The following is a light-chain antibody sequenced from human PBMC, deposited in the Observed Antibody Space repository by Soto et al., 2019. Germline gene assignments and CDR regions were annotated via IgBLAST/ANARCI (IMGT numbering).Light chain of an antibody. J-gene: IGKJ5*01. CDR1: QSVNSY. CDR2: DAS. CDR3: QQRANWPIT. V-gene: IGKV3-11*01. Sequence: EIVLTQSPATLSLSPGERATLSCRASQSVNSYLIWYQQKAGQAPRLLISDASYRATGIPARFSGSGSGTDFTLTITSLEPEDFAVYDCQQRANWPITFGQGTRLEIK.